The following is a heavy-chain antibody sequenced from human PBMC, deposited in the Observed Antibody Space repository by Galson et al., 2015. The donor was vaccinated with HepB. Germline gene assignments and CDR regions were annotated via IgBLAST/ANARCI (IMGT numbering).Heavy chain of an antibody. V-gene: IGHV3-30*04. CDR3: ARAGRYFDWLLSAY. Sequence: SLRLSCAASGFTFSTYSIHWVRQAPGKGLEWVAVISYDGSDKYYADSVKGRFTISRDNSKNTLYLQMNSLRVEDTAVYYCARAGRYFDWLLSAYWGQGALVTVSS. CDR2: ISYDGSDK. J-gene: IGHJ4*02. D-gene: IGHD3-9*01. CDR1: GFTFSTYS.